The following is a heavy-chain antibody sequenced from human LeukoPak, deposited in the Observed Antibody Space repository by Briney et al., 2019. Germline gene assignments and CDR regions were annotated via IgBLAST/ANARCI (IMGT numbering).Heavy chain of an antibody. CDR1: GFSLSNYG. CDR2: VHDSGDRT. D-gene: IGHD5/OR15-5a*01. CDR3: AKHPASFYTSFHY. J-gene: IGHJ4*02. V-gene: IGHV3-NL1*01. Sequence: GGSLRLSCAASGFSLSNYGLHWVRQAPGKGLEWVATVHDSGDRTYYADSVKGRFTISRDNSENTLYLQMNSLRAGDTALYYCAKHPASFYTSFHYWGQGALVTVSS.